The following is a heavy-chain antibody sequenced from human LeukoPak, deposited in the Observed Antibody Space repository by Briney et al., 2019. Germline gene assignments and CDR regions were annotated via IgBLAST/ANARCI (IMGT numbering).Heavy chain of an antibody. CDR2: ISAGGGAT. V-gene: IGHV3-23*01. J-gene: IGHJ4*02. CDR1: GFTFSSYA. D-gene: IGHD3-3*01. CDR3: AREGTRITIFGVVITPRFDY. Sequence: GGSLRLSCAGSGFTFSSYAMTWVRQAPGKGLEWVSDISAGGGATYYADSVKGRFTISRDNSKNTLYLQMSSLRSEDTAVYYCAREGTRITIFGVVITPRFDYWGQGTLVTVSS.